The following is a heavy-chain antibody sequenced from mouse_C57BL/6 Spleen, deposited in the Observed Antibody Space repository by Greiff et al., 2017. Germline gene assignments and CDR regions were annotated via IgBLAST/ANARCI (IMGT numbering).Heavy chain of an antibody. CDR1: GYTFTSYW. J-gene: IGHJ4*01. Sequence: QVQLQQPGAELVMPGASVKLSCKASGYTFTSYWMHWVKQRPGQGLEWIGEIDPSDSSTNYNQKFKGKSTLTVDKSSSTAYMQLSSLTSEDSAVYYSARRQLTGSYAMDYWGQGTSVTVSS. V-gene: IGHV1-69*01. D-gene: IGHD4-1*01. CDR2: IDPSDSST. CDR3: ARRQLTGSYAMDY.